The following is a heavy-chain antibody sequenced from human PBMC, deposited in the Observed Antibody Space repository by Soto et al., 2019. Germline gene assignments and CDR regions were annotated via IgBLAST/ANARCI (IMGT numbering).Heavy chain of an antibody. V-gene: IGHV4-4*02. D-gene: IGHD5-12*01. CDR3: ASAGGYDSRVY. J-gene: IGHJ4*02. Sequence: QVQVQESGPGLLKPSGTLSLTCVVSGGSISSIDWWSWVRQPPGKGLEWIGEIEESGRTNYNPSLMSRVSMSIDISRNQLSLHLTSVTAADTAVYYCASAGGYDSRVYWGKGTLVTVSS. CDR2: IEESGRT. CDR1: GGSISSIDW.